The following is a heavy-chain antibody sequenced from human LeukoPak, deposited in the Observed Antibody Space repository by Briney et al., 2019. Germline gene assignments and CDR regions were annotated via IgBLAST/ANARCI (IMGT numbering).Heavy chain of an antibody. CDR2: IYHSGST. CDR1: GYSISSGYY. D-gene: IGHD2-8*01. Sequence: PSETLSLTCAVAGYSISSGYYWGWIRQPPGKGLEWIGSIYHSGSTYYNPSLKSRVTISVDTSKTQFSLKLSSVTAADTAVYYRARRGPGYCTNGVCLKSGYYYMDVWGKGTTVTVSS. CDR3: ARRGPGYCTNGVCLKSGYYYMDV. V-gene: IGHV4-38-2*01. J-gene: IGHJ6*03.